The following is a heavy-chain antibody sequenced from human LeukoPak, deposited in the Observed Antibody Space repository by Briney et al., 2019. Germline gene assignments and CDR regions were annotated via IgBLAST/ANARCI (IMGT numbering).Heavy chain of an antibody. D-gene: IGHD3-16*01. CDR2: IIPIFGTA. Sequence: GASVKVSCKASGYTFTSYGISWVRQAPGQGLEWMGGIIPIFGTANYAQKFQGRVTITADESTSTAYMELSSLRSEDTAVYYCASAIGAHDAFDIWGQGTMVTVSS. CDR3: ASAIGAHDAFDI. J-gene: IGHJ3*02. V-gene: IGHV1-69*13. CDR1: GYTFTSYG.